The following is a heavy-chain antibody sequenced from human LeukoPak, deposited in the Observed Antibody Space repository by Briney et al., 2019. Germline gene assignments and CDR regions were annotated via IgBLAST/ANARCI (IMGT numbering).Heavy chain of an antibody. D-gene: IGHD6-19*01. J-gene: IGHJ4*02. CDR2: IYYSGST. CDR1: GGSISSYY. V-gene: IGHV4-59*08. CDR3: ARQGGDYSGWYDY. Sequence: SETLSLTCTVSGGSISSYYWSWIRQPPGKGLEWIGYIYYSGSTNYNPSLKSRVTISVGTSKNQFSLKLSSVTAAGTAVYYCARQGGDYSGWYDYWGQGTLVTVSS.